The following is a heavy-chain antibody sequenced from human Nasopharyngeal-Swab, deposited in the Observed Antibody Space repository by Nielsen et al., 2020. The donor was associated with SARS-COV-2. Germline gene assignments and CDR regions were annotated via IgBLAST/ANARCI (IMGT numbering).Heavy chain of an antibody. Sequence: ETLSLTCAISGDSVSSSSAAWNWIRQSPSRGLEWLGRTYYRSKWYDDYAVSVKSRITINPDTSKNQFSLHLNSVTPDDTAVYYCARARGAYGDYYYYYYTDVWGKGTTVTVSS. CDR1: GDSVSSSSAA. J-gene: IGHJ6*03. D-gene: IGHD4-17*01. CDR2: TYYRSKWYD. CDR3: ARARGAYGDYYYYYYTDV. V-gene: IGHV6-1*01.